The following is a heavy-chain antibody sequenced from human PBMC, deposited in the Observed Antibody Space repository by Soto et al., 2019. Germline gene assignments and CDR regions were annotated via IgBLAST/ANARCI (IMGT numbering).Heavy chain of an antibody. CDR3: ARDIIVVVTGTDYYGMDV. D-gene: IGHD2-21*02. J-gene: IGHJ6*02. CDR2: ISAYNGNT. V-gene: IGHV1-18*04. CDR1: GYTFTSYC. Sequence: ASVKVSCKASGYTFTSYCISWVRQAPGQGLEWMGWISAYNGNTNYAQKLQGRVTMTTDTSTSTAYMELRSLRSDDTAVYYCARDIIVVVTGTDYYGMDVWGQGTTVTVSS.